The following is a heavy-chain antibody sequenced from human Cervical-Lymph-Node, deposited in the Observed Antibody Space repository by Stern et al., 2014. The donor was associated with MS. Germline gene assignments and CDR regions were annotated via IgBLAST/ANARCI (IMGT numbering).Heavy chain of an antibody. J-gene: IGHJ4*02. CDR3: ASGTRSSWYFDF. CDR2: IIPIFETA. Sequence: QVQLVQSGAEVKKPGSSMKVSCKASGGTFSSDAIGWVRQAPGQGLERMGGIIPIFETANYAQKFQGRVTITADQSTKTAYLELSSLTSGDTAMYFCASGTRSSWYFDFWGQGTLVTVST. V-gene: IGHV1-69*12. D-gene: IGHD6-13*01. CDR1: GGTFSSDA.